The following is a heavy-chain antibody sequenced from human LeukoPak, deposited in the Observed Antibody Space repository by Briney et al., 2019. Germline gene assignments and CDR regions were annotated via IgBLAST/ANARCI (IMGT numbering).Heavy chain of an antibody. Sequence: TSETLSLTCTVSGDSISTYYWSWIRQPPGKGLEWIGYVYYTGSTNHNPSLRSRVTISVDTSNNQFSLKLSSVTAADTAVYYCARAARWFDPWGQGTLVTVSS. V-gene: IGHV4-59*08. CDR2: VYYTGST. J-gene: IGHJ5*02. CDR1: GDSISTYY. D-gene: IGHD6-25*01. CDR3: ARAARWFDP.